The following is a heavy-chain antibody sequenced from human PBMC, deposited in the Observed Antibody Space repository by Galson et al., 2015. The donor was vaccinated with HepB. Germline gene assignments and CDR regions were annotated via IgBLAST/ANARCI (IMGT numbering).Heavy chain of an antibody. CDR2: IVVGSGNT. D-gene: IGHD3-10*01. CDR1: GFTFTSSA. V-gene: IGHV1-58*01. J-gene: IGHJ6*02. Sequence: SVKVSCKASGFTFTSSAVQWVRQARGQRLEWIGWIVVGSGNTNYAQKFQERVTITRDMSTSTAYMELSSLRSEDTAVYYCAADGGSGRKIKYYYYGMDVWGQGTTVTVSS. CDR3: AADGGSGRKIKYYYYGMDV.